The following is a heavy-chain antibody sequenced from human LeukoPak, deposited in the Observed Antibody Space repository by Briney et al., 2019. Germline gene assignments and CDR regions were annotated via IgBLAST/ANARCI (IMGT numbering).Heavy chain of an antibody. Sequence: ASVKVSCKVPGYTLSELSTHWVRQAPGKGLEWMGGFDPEDGEPIYAQKFQGRVTMTEDISTDTAYMELSSLRSEDTAVCYCATEGDFLLDSWDQGTLVTVSS. J-gene: IGHJ4*02. D-gene: IGHD1-26*01. CDR3: ATEGDFLLDS. CDR2: FDPEDGEP. V-gene: IGHV1-24*01. CDR1: GYTLSELS.